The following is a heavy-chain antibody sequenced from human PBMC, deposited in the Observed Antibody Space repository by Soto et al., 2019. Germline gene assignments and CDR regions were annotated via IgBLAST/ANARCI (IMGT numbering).Heavy chain of an antibody. J-gene: IGHJ4*02. V-gene: IGHV4-59*01. Sequence: KTSETLSLTCTVSGGSISSYYWSWIRQPPGKGLEWIGYIYYSGSTNYNPSLKSRVTISVDTSKNQFSLKLSSVTAADTAVYYCARGYCGGDCYYFDYWGQGTLVTVSS. D-gene: IGHD2-21*02. CDR3: ARGYCGGDCYYFDY. CDR1: GGSISSYY. CDR2: IYYSGST.